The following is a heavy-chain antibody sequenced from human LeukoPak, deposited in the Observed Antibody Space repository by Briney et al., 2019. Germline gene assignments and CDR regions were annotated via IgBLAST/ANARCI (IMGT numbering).Heavy chain of an antibody. CDR3: ARYPPRGYSYRNSFDP. CDR1: GYTFTGYY. V-gene: IGHV1-2*06. Sequence: GASVKVSCKASGYTFTGYYMHWVRQAPGQGLEWMGRINPNSGGTNYAQKFQGRVTMTRDTSISTAYMELSRLRSDDTAVYYCARYPPRGYSYRNSFDPWGQGTLVTVSS. CDR2: INPNSGGT. D-gene: IGHD5-18*01. J-gene: IGHJ5*02.